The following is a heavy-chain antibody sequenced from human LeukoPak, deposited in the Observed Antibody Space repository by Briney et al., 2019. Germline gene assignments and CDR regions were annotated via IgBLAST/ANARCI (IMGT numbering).Heavy chain of an antibody. CDR1: GYTFTSYA. Sequence: ASVKVSCKASGYTFTSYAMHWVRQAPGQRLEWMGWINAGNGNTKYSQKFQGRVTITRDTSASTAYMELSSLRSEDTAVYYCARDYSSTSWFDTWGQGTLVTVSS. V-gene: IGHV1-3*01. CDR2: INAGNGNT. CDR3: ARDYSSTSWFDT. D-gene: IGHD6-19*01. J-gene: IGHJ5*02.